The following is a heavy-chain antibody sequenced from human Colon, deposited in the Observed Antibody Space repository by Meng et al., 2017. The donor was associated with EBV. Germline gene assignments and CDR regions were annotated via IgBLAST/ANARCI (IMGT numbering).Heavy chain of an antibody. CDR3: ARDTIFWGNKGLDH. D-gene: IGHD3-10*02. J-gene: IGHJ4*02. CDR2: IFHSGST. Sequence: QVQVRERVATLVKRSQHLSLVCVVSGDSVTNGGYYCSCILQRPGKGLECIGFIFHSGSTKYNPSLRRRVTISVDTSKNLFSLKLSSVTAADTAVYYCARDTIFWGNKGLDHWGQGILVTVSS. CDR1: GDSVTNGGYY. V-gene: IGHV4-30-2*01.